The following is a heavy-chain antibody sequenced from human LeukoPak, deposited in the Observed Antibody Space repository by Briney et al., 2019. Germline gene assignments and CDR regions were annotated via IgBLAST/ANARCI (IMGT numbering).Heavy chain of an antibody. CDR1: GFTFSSYA. CDR3: ARDFTVVGTVEDY. Sequence: PGRSLRLSCAASGFTFSSYAMHWVRQAPGKGLEWVAVISYDGSNKYYADSVKGRFTISRDNSKNTLYLQMNSLRAEDTAVYYCARDFTVVGTVEDYWGQGTLVTVSS. J-gene: IGHJ4*02. D-gene: IGHD6-19*01. V-gene: IGHV3-30-3*01. CDR2: ISYDGSNK.